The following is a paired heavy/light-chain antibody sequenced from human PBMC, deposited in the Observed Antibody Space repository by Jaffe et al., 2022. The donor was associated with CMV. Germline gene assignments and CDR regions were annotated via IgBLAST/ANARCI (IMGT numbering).Heavy chain of an antibody. CDR3: ARASGNYYGPFDI. CDR2: INTAKDDT. Sequence: QVQLVQSGAEVKKPGASVKVSCKASGYTFTSYVIHWVRQAPGERLEWMGWINTAKDDTRYSQSFQGRVTITRDTSASTAYMELSSLRSEDTAVYYCARASGNYYGPFDIWGQGTMVTVSS. CDR1: GYTFTSYV. J-gene: IGHJ3*02. V-gene: IGHV1-3*04. D-gene: IGHD1-26*01.
Light chain of an antibody. CDR3: MQALQAPRT. Sequence: DIVMTQSPLSLPVTPGEPASISCRSSQSLLHSNGYNYLDWYLQKPGQSPQLLIYLGSNRASGVPDRFSGSGSGTDFTLKISRVEAEDVGVYYCMQALQAPRTFGQGTKVEIK. CDR1: QSLLHSNGYNY. V-gene: IGKV2-28*01. J-gene: IGKJ1*01. CDR2: LGS.